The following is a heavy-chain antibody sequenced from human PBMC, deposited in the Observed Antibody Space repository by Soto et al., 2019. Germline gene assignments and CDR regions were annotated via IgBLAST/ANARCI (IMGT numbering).Heavy chain of an antibody. CDR2: IYPGDSDT. V-gene: IGHV5-51*01. Sequence: GESLKISCNGSGYSFTSYWIGWVRQMPGKGLEWMGIIYPGDSDTRYSPSFQGQVTISADKSISTAYLQWSSLKASDTAMYYCAREGCSGGSCYSGYYYYGMDVWGQGTTVTVSS. J-gene: IGHJ6*02. CDR1: GYSFTSYW. CDR3: AREGCSGGSCYSGYYYYGMDV. D-gene: IGHD2-15*01.